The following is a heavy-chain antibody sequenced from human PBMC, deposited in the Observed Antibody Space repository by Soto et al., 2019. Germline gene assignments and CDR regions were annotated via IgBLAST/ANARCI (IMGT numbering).Heavy chain of an antibody. D-gene: IGHD2-8*01. J-gene: IGHJ4*02. CDR1: GGSISSGGYC. Sequence: QVQLQESGPGLVKPSQTLSLTCTVSGGSISSGGYCWSWIRQHPGKGLEWIGYIYYSGSTYYNPSLKSRVTISVDTSKNQFALKLSSVTAADTAVYYCARGSSGVEGFDYWGQGTLVTVSS. CDR2: IYYSGST. CDR3: ARGSSGVEGFDY. V-gene: IGHV4-31*03.